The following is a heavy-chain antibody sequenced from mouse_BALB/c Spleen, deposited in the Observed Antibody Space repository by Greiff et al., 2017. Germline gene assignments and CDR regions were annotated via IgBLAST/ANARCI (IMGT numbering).Heavy chain of an antibody. CDR1: GFSLTSYD. D-gene: IGHD2-1*01. V-gene: IGHV2-9-2*01. CDR3: VSYYGNYGFAY. J-gene: IGHJ3*01. Sequence: VKLVESGPGLVAPSQSLSITCTVSGFSLTSYDISWIRQPPGKGLEWLGVIWTGGGTNYNSAFMSRLSISKDNSKSQVFLKMNSLQTDDTAIYYCVSYYGNYGFAYWGQGTLVTVSA. CDR2: IWTGGGT.